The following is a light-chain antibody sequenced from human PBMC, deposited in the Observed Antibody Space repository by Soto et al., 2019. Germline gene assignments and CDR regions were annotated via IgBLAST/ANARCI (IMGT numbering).Light chain of an antibody. CDR1: QSIGYS. V-gene: IGKV3-15*01. CDR3: QQYNNWPAYS. CDR2: GAS. Sequence: EIVLTQSPATLSLSPGEGATLSCRASQSIGYSLAWYQQKPGLAPRLLILGASTRITGIPARFSGSGSGTEFTLTISSLQSDDFAVYYCQQYNNWPAYSFGQGTKLEIK. J-gene: IGKJ2*01.